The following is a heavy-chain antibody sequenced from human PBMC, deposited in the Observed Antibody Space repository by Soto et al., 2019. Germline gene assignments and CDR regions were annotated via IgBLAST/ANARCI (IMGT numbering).Heavy chain of an antibody. CDR1: GYTFTKYY. CDR2: INPNTGGT. J-gene: IGHJ4*02. V-gene: IGHV1-2*06. D-gene: IGHD2-21*02. CDR3: ARQLAYCGGDCYTEPIDY. Sequence: SVKVSCKASGYTFTKYYVLWVRQAPGQGLEWVGRINPNTGGTNYAQKFQDRVTMTRDTSITTAYMELSRLRSDDTAVYYCARQLAYCGGDCYTEPIDYWGQGTQVTVSS.